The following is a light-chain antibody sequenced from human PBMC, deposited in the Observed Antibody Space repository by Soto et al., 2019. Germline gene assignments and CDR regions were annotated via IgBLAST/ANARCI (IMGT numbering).Light chain of an antibody. V-gene: IGKV3-20*01. J-gene: IGKJ4*01. CDR3: QQYASSPLT. Sequence: EIVLTQSPGTLSVSPGEKATLSCRASQSVGRNYLAWYQQKPGQAPRLLIYTASSRAPGIPDRFSGSGSGTDFTLTISRLEPEDFAVYYCQQYASSPLTFGGGTKVETK. CDR1: QSVGRNY. CDR2: TAS.